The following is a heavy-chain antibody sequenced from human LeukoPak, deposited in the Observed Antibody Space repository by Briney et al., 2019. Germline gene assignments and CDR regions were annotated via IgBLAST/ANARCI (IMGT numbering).Heavy chain of an antibody. D-gene: IGHD3-16*01. Sequence: SLRLSCAASGFTFDDYAMHWVRQAPGKGLEWVSGISWNSGSIGYADSVKGRFTISRDNAKNSLYLQMNSLRAEDTALYYCAKGDGGYWGQGTLVTVSS. CDR1: GFTFDDYA. CDR2: ISWNSGSI. V-gene: IGHV3-9*01. J-gene: IGHJ4*02. CDR3: AKGDGGY.